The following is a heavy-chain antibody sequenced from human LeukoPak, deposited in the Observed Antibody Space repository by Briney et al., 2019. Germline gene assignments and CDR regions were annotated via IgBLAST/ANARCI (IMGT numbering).Heavy chain of an antibody. CDR1: GHSFTSSW. CDR2: IYPVDSDT. J-gene: IGHJ4*02. D-gene: IGHD1-26*01. Sequence: GESLKTSCKGSGHSFTSSWIGWVRQMPGKGLEWMGIIYPVDSDTKYSPSFQGQVTISADKSISTAFLQWSSLKASDTAMYYCARPSGTYNRFDYWGQGTLVTASS. V-gene: IGHV5-51*01. CDR3: ARPSGTYNRFDY.